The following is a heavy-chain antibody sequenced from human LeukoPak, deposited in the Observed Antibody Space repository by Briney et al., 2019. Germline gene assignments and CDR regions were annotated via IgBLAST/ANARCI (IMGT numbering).Heavy chain of an antibody. Sequence: VWGLRLSSPTSSLNFRRYGMHCICQSPAKDQERVAVIPYDGSNKYYADSVKGRFTISRDNSKNTLYLQMISLRAEDTAVYYCAKVSSEDSSGSTRHFDYWGQGTLVTVSS. V-gene: IGHV3-30*18. CDR2: IPYDGSNK. CDR3: AKVSSEDSSGSTRHFDY. J-gene: IGHJ4*02. D-gene: IGHD3-22*01. CDR1: SLNFRRYG.